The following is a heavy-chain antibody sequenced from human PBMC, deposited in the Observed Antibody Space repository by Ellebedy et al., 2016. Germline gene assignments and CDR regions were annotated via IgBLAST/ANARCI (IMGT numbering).Heavy chain of an antibody. CDR1: GFTFSSYD. Sequence: GESLKISXAASGFTFSSYDMHWVRQATGKGLEWVSAIGTAGDTYYPGSVKGRFTISRENAKNSLYLQMNSLRAGDTAVYYCARDSGGDAFDIWGQGTMVTVSS. CDR2: IGTAGDT. V-gene: IGHV3-13*04. CDR3: ARDSGGDAFDI. J-gene: IGHJ3*02. D-gene: IGHD3-10*01.